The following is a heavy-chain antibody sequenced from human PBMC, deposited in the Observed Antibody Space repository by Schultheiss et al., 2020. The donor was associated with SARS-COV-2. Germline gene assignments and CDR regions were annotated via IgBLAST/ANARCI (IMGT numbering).Heavy chain of an antibody. J-gene: IGHJ6*02. CDR2: IYSGGST. CDR1: GFTFSNYA. Sequence: GGSLRLSCAASGFTFSNYALHWVRQAPGKGLEWVSVIYSGGSTYYADSVKGRFTISRDNAKNSLYLQMNSLRAEDTAVYYCARDPRGMDVWGQGTTVTVSS. CDR3: ARDPRGMDV. V-gene: IGHV3-66*01.